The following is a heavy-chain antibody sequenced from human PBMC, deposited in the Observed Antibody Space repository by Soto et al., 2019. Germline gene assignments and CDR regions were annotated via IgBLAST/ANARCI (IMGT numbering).Heavy chain of an antibody. D-gene: IGHD2-15*01. J-gene: IGHJ4*02. CDR2: IYWDDDK. CDR1: GFSLSTSGVG. V-gene: IGHV2-5*02. CDR3: AHLVVAGITYYFAS. Sequence: QITLKESGPTLVKPTQTLTLTCTFSGFSLSTSGVGVGWIRQPPGKALEWLTFIYWDDDKRNSPFLKSRLTIXXXTXXNQVVLTMTTMDPVDTATYYCAHLVVAGITYYFASWGQGTLVTVSS.